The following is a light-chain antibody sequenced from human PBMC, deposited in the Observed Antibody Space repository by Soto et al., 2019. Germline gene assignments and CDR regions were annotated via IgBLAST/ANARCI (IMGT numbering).Light chain of an antibody. CDR2: STS. CDR1: TGTVTSDHS. J-gene: IGLJ1*01. Sequence: QTVVTQEPSLTVSPGGTVTLTFASSTGTVTSDHSPNWFQQKPGQAPRALIHSTSNKHTWTPARFSGSLLGGKAVLTVSGVQPEDEAEYYCLLYDGATRVVVTGTKLTVL. V-gene: IGLV7-43*01. CDR3: LLYDGATRV.